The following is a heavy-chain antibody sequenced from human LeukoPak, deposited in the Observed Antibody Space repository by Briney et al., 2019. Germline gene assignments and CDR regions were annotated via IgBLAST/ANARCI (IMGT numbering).Heavy chain of an antibody. CDR1: GFTFDDYA. V-gene: IGHV3-9*01. CDR2: ISWNSGSI. J-gene: IGHJ4*02. D-gene: IGHD6-19*01. Sequence: GGSLRLSCAASGFTFDDYAMHWVRQAPGKGLEWVSGISWNSGSIGYADSVKGRFTISRDNAKNSLHLQMNSLRAGDTALYYCAKGRRIAMAGSCDYWGQGTLVTVSS. CDR3: AKGRRIAMAGSCDY.